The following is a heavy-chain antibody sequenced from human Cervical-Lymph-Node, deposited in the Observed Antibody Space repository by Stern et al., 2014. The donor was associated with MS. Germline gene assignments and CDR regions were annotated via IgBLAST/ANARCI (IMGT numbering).Heavy chain of an antibody. V-gene: IGHV3-30*01. CDR2: ISYDGSNK. CDR3: AAISSGYPPHDY. J-gene: IGHJ4*02. D-gene: IGHD3-22*01. CDR1: GFTFSSYA. Sequence: VQLEESGGGVVQPGRSLRLSCAASGFTFSSYAMHWVRQAPGKGLEWVAVISYDGSNKYYADSVKGRFTISRDNSKNTLYLQMNSLRAEDTAVYYCAAISSGYPPHDYWGQGTLVTVSS.